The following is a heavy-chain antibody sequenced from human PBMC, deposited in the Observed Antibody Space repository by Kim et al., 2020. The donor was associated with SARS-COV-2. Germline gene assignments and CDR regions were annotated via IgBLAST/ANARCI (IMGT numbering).Heavy chain of an antibody. D-gene: IGHD6-19*01. V-gene: IGHV4-59*12. Sequence: SLTSRVTISVDTSKNQFSLKLSAVTAADTAVYYCARDRSIAVAGTTAFDIWGQGTMVTVSS. J-gene: IGHJ3*02. CDR3: ARDRSIAVAGTTAFDI.